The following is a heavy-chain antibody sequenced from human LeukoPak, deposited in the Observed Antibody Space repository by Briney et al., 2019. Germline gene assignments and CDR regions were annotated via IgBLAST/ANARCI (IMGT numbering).Heavy chain of an antibody. CDR1: GFTFSSYS. D-gene: IGHD3-9*01. CDR3: ARDRTDLDILTGYYSRYFDY. J-gene: IGHJ4*02. V-gene: IGHV3-21*01. CDR2: ISSSSSYI. Sequence: GGSLRLSCAASGFTFSSYSMNWVRQAPGKGLEWVSSISSSSSYIYYADSVKGRFTISRDNAKNSLYVQMNSLRAEDTAVYYCARDRTDLDILTGYYSRYFDYWGQGTLVTVSS.